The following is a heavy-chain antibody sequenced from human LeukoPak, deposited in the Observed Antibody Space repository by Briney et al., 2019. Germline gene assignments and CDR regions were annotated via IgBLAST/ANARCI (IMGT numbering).Heavy chain of an antibody. CDR1: GGSFSGYY. Sequence: SETLSLTCAVYGGSFSGYYWSWIRQPPGKGLEWIGEINHSGSTNYNPSLKSRLTISVDTSKNQFSLKLSSVTAADTAVYYCARHLGGSGSHDAFDLWGQGTMVTVSS. J-gene: IGHJ3*01. CDR2: INHSGST. D-gene: IGHD3-10*01. CDR3: ARHLGGSGSHDAFDL. V-gene: IGHV4-34*01.